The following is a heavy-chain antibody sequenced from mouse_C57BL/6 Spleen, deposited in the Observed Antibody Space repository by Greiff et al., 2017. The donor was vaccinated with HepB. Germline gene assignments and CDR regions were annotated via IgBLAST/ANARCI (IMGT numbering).Heavy chain of an antibody. J-gene: IGHJ2*01. Sequence: VQLVESGAELVRPGASVKLSCKASGYTFTDYYINWVKQRPGQGLEWIARIYPGSGNTYYNEKFKGKATLTAEKSSSTAYMQLSSLTSEDSAVYFCARSGSNFDYWGQGTTLTVSS. CDR3: ARSGSNFDY. V-gene: IGHV1-76*01. CDR2: IYPGSGNT. CDR1: GYTFTDYY. D-gene: IGHD3-1*01.